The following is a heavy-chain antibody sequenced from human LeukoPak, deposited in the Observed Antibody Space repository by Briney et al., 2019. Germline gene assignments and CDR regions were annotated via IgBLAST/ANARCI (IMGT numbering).Heavy chain of an antibody. Sequence: GGSLRLSCAASGFTFSSCAMSWVRQAPGKGLEWVSGISGSGNMTDYADSVKGRFTVSGDKAKNTLHLQMNSLRAEDTAVYYCAKERGYSGDDSLVLDAFDIWGQGTMVTVSP. D-gene: IGHD5-12*01. CDR2: ISGSGNMT. J-gene: IGHJ3*02. CDR1: GFTFSSCA. CDR3: AKERGYSGDDSLVLDAFDI. V-gene: IGHV3-23*01.